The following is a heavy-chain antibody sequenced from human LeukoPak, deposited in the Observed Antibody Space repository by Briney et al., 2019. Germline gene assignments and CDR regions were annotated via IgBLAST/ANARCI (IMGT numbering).Heavy chain of an antibody. CDR3: ARILTVGATYDY. CDR1: GFTFSSYW. V-gene: IGHV3-7*01. Sequence: GGSLRLSCAASGFTFSSYWMNWVRQAPGKGLEWVADIKHDGSEKYYVGSVKGRFTISRDNAKNSLYLQMNGLRAEDTAVYYCARILTVGATYDYWGQGTLVTVSS. CDR2: IKHDGSEK. J-gene: IGHJ4*02. D-gene: IGHD1-26*01.